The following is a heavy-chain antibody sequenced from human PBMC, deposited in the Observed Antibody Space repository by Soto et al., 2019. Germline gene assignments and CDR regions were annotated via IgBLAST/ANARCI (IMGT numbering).Heavy chain of an antibody. V-gene: IGHV4-31*03. CDR1: GGSITSHTHY. J-gene: IGHJ4*02. CDR3: ATYDDGDFYFDD. Sequence: QVQLQESGPGLVKPSQTLSLTCTVSGGSITSHTHYWSWIRQHPGKGLEWIGNIYFRGTTYYNPSLESRAIISVGTSTNQFSLRLTSVTAADTAVYFCATYDDGDFYFDDWGQGTLVSVSS. CDR2: IYFRGTT. D-gene: IGHD4-17*01.